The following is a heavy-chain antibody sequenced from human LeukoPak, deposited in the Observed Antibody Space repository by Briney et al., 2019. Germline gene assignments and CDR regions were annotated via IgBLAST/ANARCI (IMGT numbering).Heavy chain of an antibody. CDR1: GFTFSNAW. Sequence: GGSLRLSCAASGFTFSNAWMSWVRQAPGKGLEWVGRIKSKTDGGTTDYAAPVKGRFTISRDDSKNTLYMQMNSLKTEDTAVYYCTTAQKDYGDYVTDYWGQGTLVTVSS. CDR3: TTAQKDYGDYVTDY. V-gene: IGHV3-15*01. J-gene: IGHJ4*02. CDR2: IKSKTDGGTT. D-gene: IGHD4-17*01.